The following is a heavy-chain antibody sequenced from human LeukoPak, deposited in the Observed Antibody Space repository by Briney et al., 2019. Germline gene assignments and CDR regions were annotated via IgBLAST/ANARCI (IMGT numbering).Heavy chain of an antibody. CDR3: AKWTGNSVNFDY. CDR1: GFTFSSYG. D-gene: IGHD3/OR15-3a*01. V-gene: IGHV3-23*01. Sequence: QTGGSLRLSCAASGFTFSSYGMSWVRQAPGKGLEWVSTISGSGGSTYYADSVKGRFTISRDNSKNTVHLRMNSLSAEDTAVYYCAKWTGNSVNFDYWGQGTLVTVSS. J-gene: IGHJ4*02. CDR2: ISGSGGST.